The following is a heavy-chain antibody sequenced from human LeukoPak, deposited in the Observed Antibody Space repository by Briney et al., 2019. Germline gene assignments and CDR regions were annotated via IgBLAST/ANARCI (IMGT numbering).Heavy chain of an antibody. J-gene: IGHJ4*02. V-gene: IGHV1-46*01. CDR1: GYTFPSYF. CDR3: ARTAARRFDY. D-gene: IGHD6-6*01. CDR2: INPTGGST. Sequence: APVKVSCKASGYTFPSYFMHWVRQAPGQGLEWMGIINPTGGSTTYAQKFQGRVTMTRDTSTSTVYMELSSLRSDDTAVYYCARTAARRFDYWGQGTLVTVSS.